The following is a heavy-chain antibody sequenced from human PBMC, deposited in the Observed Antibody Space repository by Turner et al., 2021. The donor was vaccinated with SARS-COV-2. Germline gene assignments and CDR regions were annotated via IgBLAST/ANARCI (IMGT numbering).Heavy chain of an antibody. V-gene: IGHV3-7*01. J-gene: IGHJ4*02. CDR2: IKQDGSET. D-gene: IGHD6-19*01. Sequence: EVQLAESGGGLVQPGGSLRLSCAASGFTFNNHWMNWVRQAPGKGLEWVAIIKQDGSETLYVDSVKGRFTISRDNAKNSLYLQMNSLRAEDTAIYYCARGSGWVADYWVQGTLVTVSS. CDR3: ARGSGWVADY. CDR1: GFTFNNHW.